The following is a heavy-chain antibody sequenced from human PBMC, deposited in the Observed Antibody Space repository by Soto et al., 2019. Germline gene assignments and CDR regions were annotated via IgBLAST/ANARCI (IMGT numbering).Heavy chain of an antibody. Sequence: QVQLVQSGAEVKKPGASVKVSCKASGYNFTTYAMVWVRQAPGQRPEWMGWINTGNGNTKYSPKFQGRVTITRDTSANTAYMESSSLKSEGAAVYYCARGERLYFLYYGMDVWGQGSTVTVSS. CDR2: INTGNGNT. V-gene: IGHV1-3*04. CDR1: GYNFTTYA. CDR3: ARGERLYFLYYGMDV. D-gene: IGHD2-2*02. J-gene: IGHJ6*02.